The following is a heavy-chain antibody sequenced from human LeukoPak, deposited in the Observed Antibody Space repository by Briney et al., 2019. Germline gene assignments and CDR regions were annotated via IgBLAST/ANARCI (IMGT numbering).Heavy chain of an antibody. D-gene: IGHD1-26*01. Sequence: GRSLRLSCAASGFSFSSYAMHWVRQAPGKGLEWLTLISSDGSSGYYADSMKGRFTISRDNSKNTVYLQMNSLRGEDTAVYYCAKEGRYTGSYFDPWGQGTLVTVSS. J-gene: IGHJ5*02. CDR2: ISSDGSSG. CDR3: AKEGRYTGSYFDP. V-gene: IGHV3-30*18. CDR1: GFSFSSYA.